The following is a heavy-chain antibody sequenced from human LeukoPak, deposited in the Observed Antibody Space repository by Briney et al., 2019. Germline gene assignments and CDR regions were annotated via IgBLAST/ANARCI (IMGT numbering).Heavy chain of an antibody. CDR2: ISSSSSYI. V-gene: IGHV3-21*01. J-gene: IGHJ4*02. CDR1: GFTFSSYS. CDR3: ASEIAVAGPFDY. Sequence: GGSLRLSCAASGFTFSSYSMNWVRQAPGKRLEWVSSISSSSSYIYYADSVKGRFTISRDNAKNSLYLQMNSLRAEDTAVYYCASEIAVAGPFDYWGQGTLVTVSS. D-gene: IGHD6-19*01.